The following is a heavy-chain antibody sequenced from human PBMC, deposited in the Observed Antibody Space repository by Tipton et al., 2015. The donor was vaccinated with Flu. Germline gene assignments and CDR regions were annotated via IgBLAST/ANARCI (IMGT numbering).Heavy chain of an antibody. CDR2: INTSGSA. CDR3: ATSQVGSGYY. CDR1: GGSINDNSYS. V-gene: IGHV4-61*02. Sequence: TLSLTCTASGGSINDNSYSWTWIRQPAGKGLEWIGRINTSGSATYNPSLKSRLSMSVDTSKNQFSLKLTSVTAADTAVYYCATSQVGSGYYWGLGTLVTVSS. J-gene: IGHJ4*02. D-gene: IGHD3-10*01.